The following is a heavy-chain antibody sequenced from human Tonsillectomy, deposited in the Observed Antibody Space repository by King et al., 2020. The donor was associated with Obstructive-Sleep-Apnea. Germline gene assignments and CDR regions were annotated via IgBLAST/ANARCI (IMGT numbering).Heavy chain of an antibody. CDR3: AREPYRISMMVVGWVHY. J-gene: IGHJ4*02. D-gene: IGHD3-22*01. V-gene: IGHV3-7*03. CDR2: INQDGSEK. CDR1: GFTFSSYW. Sequence: VQLVESGGGLVQPGGSLRLSCAASGFTFSSYWMSWVRQAPGKGLEWVANINQDGSEKYYVDSVKGRFTISRDNAKNSLYVQMNSLRAEDTAVYYCAREPYRISMMVVGWVHYWGQGTLVTVSS.